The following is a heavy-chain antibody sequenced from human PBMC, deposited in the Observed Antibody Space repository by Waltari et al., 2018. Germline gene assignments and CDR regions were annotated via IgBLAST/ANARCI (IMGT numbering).Heavy chain of an antibody. V-gene: IGHV5-51*01. CDR1: GYSVTTTW. CDR3: VVGSSFDY. Sequence: EVQVVQSGAEVKKPGESLKISCEGSGYSVTTTWIGWVRQMPGKGLEWMGIIYPGDSDTRYSPSFQGQVTISADKSINTAYLQWSTLKASDTAMYYCVVGSSFDYWGQGTLVTVSS. D-gene: IGHD3-10*01. J-gene: IGHJ4*02. CDR2: IYPGDSDT.